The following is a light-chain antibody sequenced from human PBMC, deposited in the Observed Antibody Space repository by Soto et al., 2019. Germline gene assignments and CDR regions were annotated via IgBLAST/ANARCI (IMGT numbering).Light chain of an antibody. V-gene: IGLV2-14*01. CDR3: SSYTSKSSLI. Sequence: QLVLTQPASVSRSPGQSITISCAGTMRDVGAYNLVSWYQQHPGRAPQLIIYEVRNRPSGISFRFSGSKSGNTASLTISGLQAEDEADYYCSSYTSKSSLIFGGGTKLTVL. J-gene: IGLJ2*01. CDR2: EVR. CDR1: MRDVGAYNL.